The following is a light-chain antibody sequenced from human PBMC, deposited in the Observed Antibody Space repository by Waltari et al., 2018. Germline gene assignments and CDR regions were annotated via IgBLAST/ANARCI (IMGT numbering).Light chain of an antibody. CDR1: GEYSASD. Sequence: LVLTQSPSASASLGASVKLTCSLPGEYSASDIAWHQQQPLKGPRYLMTVNSDGSHKKGDGISERFSGSSSDVDRYLIISRLQSDDEADYFCQTWGTGIQVFGSGTKLTVL. V-gene: IGLV4-69*01. CDR3: QTWGTGIQV. J-gene: IGLJ3*02. CDR2: VNSDGSH.